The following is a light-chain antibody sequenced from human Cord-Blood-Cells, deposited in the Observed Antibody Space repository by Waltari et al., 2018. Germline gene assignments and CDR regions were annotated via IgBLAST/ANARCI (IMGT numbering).Light chain of an antibody. V-gene: IGLV3-1*01. CDR3: QSWDSSTVV. CDR1: KLGDKY. CDR2: QDS. J-gene: IGLJ2*01. Sequence: YELTQPPSVSVSPGQTASITCAGDKLGDKYACWYQQKPGQSPVLVIYQDSKRPSGIPERFSGSNSGNTATLTISGTQAMDEADYYCQSWDSSTVVFGGGTKLTVL.